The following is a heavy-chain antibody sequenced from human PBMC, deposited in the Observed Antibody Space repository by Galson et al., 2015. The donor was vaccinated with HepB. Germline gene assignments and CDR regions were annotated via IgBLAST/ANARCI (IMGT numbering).Heavy chain of an antibody. CDR2: IYYSGST. CDR3: ARGGVDWQQLVPGCWFDP. CDR1: GGSVSSGSYY. V-gene: IGHV4-61*01. D-gene: IGHD6-13*01. Sequence: LSLTCTVSGGSVSSGSYYWSWIRQPPGKGLEWIGYIYYSGSTNYNPSLKSRVTISVDTSKNQFSLKLSSVTAADTAVYYCARGGVDWQQLVPGCWFDPWGQGTLVTVSS. J-gene: IGHJ5*02.